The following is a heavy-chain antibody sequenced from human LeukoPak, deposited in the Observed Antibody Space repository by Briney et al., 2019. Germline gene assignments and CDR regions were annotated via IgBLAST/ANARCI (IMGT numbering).Heavy chain of an antibody. CDR3: ARDEVTPLWFGEGRYYMDV. Sequence: PGGSLRLSCAASGFTFSSYSMNWVRQAPGKGLEWVSSISSSSSYIYYADSVKGRFTISRDNAKNSLYLQMNSLRAEDTAVYYCARDEVTPLWFGEGRYYMDVWGKGTTVTISS. CDR1: GFTFSSYS. CDR2: ISSSSSYI. D-gene: IGHD3-10*01. J-gene: IGHJ6*03. V-gene: IGHV3-21*01.